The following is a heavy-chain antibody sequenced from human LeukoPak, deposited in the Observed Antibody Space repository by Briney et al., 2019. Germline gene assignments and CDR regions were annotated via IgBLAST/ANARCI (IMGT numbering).Heavy chain of an antibody. D-gene: IGHD3-10*01. Sequence: PGGSLRLSCAASGFTFSSYWMHWVRQAPGKGLVWVSRINSDGSRTSYADSVKGRFTISRDNAKNTLYLQMNSLRAEDTAVYYCARGPKVRTNLFDYWGQGTLVTVSS. CDR2: INSDGSRT. CDR3: ARGPKVRTNLFDY. V-gene: IGHV3-74*01. CDR1: GFTFSSYW. J-gene: IGHJ4*02.